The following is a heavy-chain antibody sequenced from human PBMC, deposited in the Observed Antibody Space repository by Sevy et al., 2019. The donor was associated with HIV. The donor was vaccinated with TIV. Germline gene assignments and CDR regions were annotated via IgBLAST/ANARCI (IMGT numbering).Heavy chain of an antibody. CDR1: GGSISSSSYY. Sequence: SETLSLTCTVSGGSISSSSYYWGGIRQPPGRGLGWMGSIYYSGSTYYNPSLKSRVTISVDTSKNQFSLKLSSVTAADTAVYYCASSYDSSGYYYTVPRYWGQGTLVTVSS. J-gene: IGHJ4*02. CDR2: IYYSGST. CDR3: ASSYDSSGYYYTVPRY. V-gene: IGHV4-39*01. D-gene: IGHD3-22*01.